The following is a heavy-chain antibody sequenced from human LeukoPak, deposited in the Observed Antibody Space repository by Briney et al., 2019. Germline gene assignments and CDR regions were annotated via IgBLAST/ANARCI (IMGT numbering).Heavy chain of an antibody. CDR2: ISSGSSYI. J-gene: IGHJ4*02. CDR3: ARGDRDLYCSSTSCYPVL. D-gene: IGHD2-2*01. V-gene: IGHV3-21*01. Sequence: GGSLRLSCTASGFTFSSYSMNWVRQAPGKGLEWVSSISSGSSYIYYADSVKGRFTISRDNAKNSLYLQMNSLRAEDTAVYYCARGDRDLYCSSTSCYPVLGGQGTLVTVSS. CDR1: GFTFSSYS.